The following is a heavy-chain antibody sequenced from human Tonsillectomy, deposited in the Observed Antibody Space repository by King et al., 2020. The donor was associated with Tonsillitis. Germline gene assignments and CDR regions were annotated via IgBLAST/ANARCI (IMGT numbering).Heavy chain of an antibody. CDR2: INHSVST. D-gene: IGHD6-13*01. J-gene: IGHJ5*02. CDR3: ARGPEEEQQLVGDWFDP. CDR1: GGSFSGYY. V-gene: IGHV4-34*01. Sequence: VQLQQWGAGLLKPSETLSLTCAVYGGSFSGYYWSWIRQPPGKGLEWIGEINHSVSTNYNPSLKSRVNISVDTSKNHFSLKLTSVTAADTAVYYCARGPEEEQQLVGDWFDPWGQGTLVSVSS.